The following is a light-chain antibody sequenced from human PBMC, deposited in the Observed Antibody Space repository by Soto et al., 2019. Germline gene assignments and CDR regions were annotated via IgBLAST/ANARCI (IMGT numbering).Light chain of an antibody. Sequence: QAVVTQEPSLTVSPGGTVTLTCASSTGAVTSGHYPYWFQQKPGQAPRTLIYDTSNKHSWTPARFSGSLLGDKPALTLSGAQPEDEAEYFCLLSYGGARRVFGGGTKLTVL. V-gene: IGLV7-46*01. CDR1: TGAVTSGHY. CDR3: LLSYGGARRV. CDR2: DTS. J-gene: IGLJ2*01.